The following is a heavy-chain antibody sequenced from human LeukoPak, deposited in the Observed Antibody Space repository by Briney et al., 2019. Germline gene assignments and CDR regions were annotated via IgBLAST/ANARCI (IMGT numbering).Heavy chain of an antibody. D-gene: IGHD2-2*01. CDR1: GFTFSSYA. CDR2: ITTSGGST. CDR3: AKLLSGYCSRTSCLNWFDP. Sequence: GGSLRLSCAASGFTFSSYAMSWVRQAPGEGLEWVSSITTSGGSTYYADSVKGRFTISRDNAKNTLYLQMNSLRAEDTAVYYCAKLLSGYCSRTSCLNWFDPWGQGTLVTVSS. J-gene: IGHJ5*02. V-gene: IGHV3-23*01.